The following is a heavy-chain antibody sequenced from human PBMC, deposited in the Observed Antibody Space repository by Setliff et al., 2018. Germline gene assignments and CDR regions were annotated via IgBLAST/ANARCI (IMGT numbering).Heavy chain of an antibody. CDR2: ISAYNGNT. CDR3: ARVVGSGGNGGHWYFDL. J-gene: IGHJ2*01. Sequence: GASVKVSCKASGYTFTSYGISWVRQAPGQGLEWMGWISAYNGNTNYAQKLQGRATMTTDXXTSTAYMXXRSLRSDDTAVYYCARVVGSGGNGGHWYFDLWGRGTLVTVSS. D-gene: IGHD2-15*01. CDR1: GYTFTSYG. V-gene: IGHV1-18*01.